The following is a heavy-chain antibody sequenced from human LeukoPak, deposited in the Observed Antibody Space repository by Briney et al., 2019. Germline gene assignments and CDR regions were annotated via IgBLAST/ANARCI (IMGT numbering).Heavy chain of an antibody. J-gene: IGHJ4*02. D-gene: IGHD1-1*01. Sequence: SQILSLTCTVSVGSISSGRYYWSWIRQHPGKGLEWIGSIYYSGSTNYNPSLQGRVTISLDTSRNQFSLKLSSVTAADTAVYYCASGDNDPLFDYWGQGTLVTVSS. CDR3: ASGDNDPLFDY. CDR2: IYYSGST. CDR1: VGSISSGRYY. V-gene: IGHV4-31*03.